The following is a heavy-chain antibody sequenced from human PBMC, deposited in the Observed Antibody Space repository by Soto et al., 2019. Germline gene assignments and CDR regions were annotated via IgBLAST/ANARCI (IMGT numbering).Heavy chain of an antibody. Sequence: GASVKVSCKASGGTFSSYAISWVRQAPGQGLEWMGGIIPIFGTANYAQKFQGRVTITADESTSTAYMELSSLRSEDTAVYYCARNPNYYDSSGYYPFSAFDIWGQGTMVTVS. CDR3: ARNPNYYDSSGYYPFSAFDI. V-gene: IGHV1-69*13. CDR1: GGTFSSYA. D-gene: IGHD3-22*01. J-gene: IGHJ3*02. CDR2: IIPIFGTA.